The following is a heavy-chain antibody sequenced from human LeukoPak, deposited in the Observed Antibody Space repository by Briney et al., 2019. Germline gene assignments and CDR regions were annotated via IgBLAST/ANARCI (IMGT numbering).Heavy chain of an antibody. CDR1: GGSFSGYY. V-gene: IGHV4-34*01. D-gene: IGHD2-2*01. CDR2: INHSGST. J-gene: IGHJ4*02. Sequence: NPSETLSLTCAVYGGSFSGYYWSWIRQPPGKGLEWIGEINHSGSTNYNPSLKNRVTISVDTSKNQFSLKLSSVTAADTAVYYCARGRRRGVVVPAASNYFDYWGQGTLVTVSS. CDR3: ARGRRRGVVVPAASNYFDY.